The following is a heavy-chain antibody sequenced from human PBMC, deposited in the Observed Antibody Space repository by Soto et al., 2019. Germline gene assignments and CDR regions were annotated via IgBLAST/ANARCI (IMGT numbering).Heavy chain of an antibody. D-gene: IGHD2-21*02. CDR3: ARGGHVVVVTAAFDY. J-gene: IGHJ4*02. Sequence: QVQLVQSGAEVKKPGASVKVSCKASGNTFSNYYIHWVRQAPGQGLEWMETINPSGGHTTYAQKFLGRVTMTRDTSTSTLYMELTSLRSEDTAVYYCARGGHVVVVTAAFDYWGQGTLVTVSS. CDR2: INPSGGHT. CDR1: GNTFSNYY. V-gene: IGHV1-46*03.